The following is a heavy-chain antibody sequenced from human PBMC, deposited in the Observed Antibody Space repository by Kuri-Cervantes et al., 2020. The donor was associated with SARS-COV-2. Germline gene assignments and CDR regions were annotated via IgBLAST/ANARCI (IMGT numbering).Heavy chain of an antibody. CDR3: VRIRAATVIADY. CDR1: GFSLPTSGMC. D-gene: IGHD4-11*01. Sequence: SGPTLVKPTQTLTLTCTFSGFSLPTSGMCVAWIRQPPGKALEWLARIDWDDDKYYKTSLNTRLSISKDTSKDQVVLTTTNMDPVDTATYYCVRIRAATVIADYWGQGTLVTVSS. V-gene: IGHV2-70*11. J-gene: IGHJ4*02. CDR2: IDWDDDK.